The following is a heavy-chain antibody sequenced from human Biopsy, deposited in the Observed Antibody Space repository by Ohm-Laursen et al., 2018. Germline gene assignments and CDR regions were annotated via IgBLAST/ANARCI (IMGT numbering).Heavy chain of an antibody. Sequence: SLRLSCAASGFTFSSYAMNWVRQAPGKGLVWVSGISDSGGSTHYADSVKGRFSISRDTSKNTLYLQMNSLRAEDTAVYYCAKDVFGGFSGSTDYYAYYFDSWGQGTLVTVSS. J-gene: IGHJ4*02. CDR3: AKDVFGGFSGSTDYYAYYFDS. CDR2: ISDSGGST. D-gene: IGHD3-10*02. CDR1: GFTFSSYA. V-gene: IGHV3-23*01.